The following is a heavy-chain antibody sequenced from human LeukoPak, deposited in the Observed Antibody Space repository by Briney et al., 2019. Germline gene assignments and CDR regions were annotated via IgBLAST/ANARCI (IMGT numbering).Heavy chain of an antibody. CDR1: GFTFSSYG. CDR3: AKGSPAYSSSWKHYFDY. D-gene: IGHD6-13*01. CDR2: ISGSGGST. V-gene: IGHV3-23*01. J-gene: IGHJ4*02. Sequence: GGSLRLSCAASGFTFSSYGMSWVRQAPGKGLEWVSAISGSGGSTYYADSVKGRFTISRDNSKNTLYLQMNSLRAEDTAVYYCAKGSPAYSSSWKHYFDYWGQGTLVTVSS.